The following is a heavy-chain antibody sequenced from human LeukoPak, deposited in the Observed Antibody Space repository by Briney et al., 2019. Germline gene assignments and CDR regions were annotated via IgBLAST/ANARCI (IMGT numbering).Heavy chain of an antibody. Sequence: VKPGGSLRLSCAASGFTFSSYSMNWVRQAPGKGLEWASSISSSSSYIYYADSVKGRFTISRDNAKNSLYLQMNSLRAEDTAVYYCARQDSSGWSQDYWGQGTLVTVSS. CDR1: GFTFSSYS. CDR2: ISSSSSYI. J-gene: IGHJ4*02. CDR3: ARQDSSGWSQDY. D-gene: IGHD6-19*01. V-gene: IGHV3-21*01.